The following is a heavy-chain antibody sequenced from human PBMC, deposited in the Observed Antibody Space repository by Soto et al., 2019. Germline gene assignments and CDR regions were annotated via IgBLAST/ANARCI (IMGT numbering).Heavy chain of an antibody. D-gene: IGHD6-13*01. V-gene: IGHV1-2*02. J-gene: IGHJ6*02. Sequence: GASVKVSCEASGFTFSAYYIYWVRQAPGQGLEWIGWINPNSGGTNNAQKFQGRVTVTRDTSTSTVYMELSALISDDTAVYYCARSLLDEYSSSWRSAYYGMDVWGQGTTVTVSS. CDR1: GFTFSAYY. CDR3: ARSLLDEYSSSWRSAYYGMDV. CDR2: INPNSGGT.